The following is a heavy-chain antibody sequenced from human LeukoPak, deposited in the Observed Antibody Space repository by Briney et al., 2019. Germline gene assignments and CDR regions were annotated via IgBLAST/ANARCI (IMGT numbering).Heavy chain of an antibody. V-gene: IGHV3-49*04. CDR1: GFTFGDYA. CDR2: IRSKAYGGTT. Sequence: GGSLRLSCTASGFTFGDYAMSWVRQAPGKGLEWVGFIRSKAYGGTTEYAASVKGRFTISRDDSKSIAYLQMNSLKTEDTAVYYCTRDPFFWSGSRPTDRLDYWGQGTLITVSS. J-gene: IGHJ4*02. D-gene: IGHD3-3*01. CDR3: TRDPFFWSGSRPTDRLDY.